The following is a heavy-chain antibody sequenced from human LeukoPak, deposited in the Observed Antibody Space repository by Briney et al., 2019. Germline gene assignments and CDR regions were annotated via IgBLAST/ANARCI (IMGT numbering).Heavy chain of an antibody. CDR3: ARGYSSGWQDY. J-gene: IGHJ4*02. V-gene: IGHV4-59*01. D-gene: IGHD6-19*01. CDR2: IYHSGST. CDR1: GGSISSYY. Sequence: SETLSLTCTVSGGSISSYYWSWLRQPPGNGLEWIGYIYHSGSTNYNPSLKSRVTISVDTSKNQFSLKLSSVTPADTAVYYCARGYSSGWQDYWGQGTLVTVSS.